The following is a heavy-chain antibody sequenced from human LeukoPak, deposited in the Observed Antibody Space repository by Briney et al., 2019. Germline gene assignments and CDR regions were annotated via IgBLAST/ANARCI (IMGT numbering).Heavy chain of an antibody. Sequence: GGSLRISCAASGFSFDTSAMHRVRQAPGKGLEWVALIAYDGTNIHYAESVKGRFTISRDNSKNTLYLQMNSLRAEDTAMYYCGKENSRNWYGEVDFWGQGTLVTVSS. CDR2: IAYDGTNI. CDR3: GKENSRNWYGEVDF. V-gene: IGHV3-30*04. D-gene: IGHD3-10*01. CDR1: GFSFDTSA. J-gene: IGHJ4*02.